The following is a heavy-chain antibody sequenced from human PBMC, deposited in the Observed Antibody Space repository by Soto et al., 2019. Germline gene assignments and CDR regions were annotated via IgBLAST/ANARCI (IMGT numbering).Heavy chain of an antibody. J-gene: IGHJ4*02. CDR3: ARNTFFGAPFDY. V-gene: IGHV4-34*01. Sequence: SETLSLTCAVYGGSFSGYYWSWIRQPPGKGLEWIGEINHSGSTNYNPSLKSRVTISVDMSKNQFSLKLSSVTAADTAVYYCARNTFFGAPFDYGGKGPLVTFPS. D-gene: IGHD3-3*01. CDR1: GGSFSGYY. CDR2: INHSGST.